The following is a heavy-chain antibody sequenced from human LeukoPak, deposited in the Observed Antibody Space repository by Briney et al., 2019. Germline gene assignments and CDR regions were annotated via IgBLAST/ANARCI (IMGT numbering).Heavy chain of an antibody. D-gene: IGHD3-10*01. CDR1: GFTFSSYA. V-gene: IGHV3-23*01. J-gene: IGHJ6*02. Sequence: PGGSLRLSCAASGFTFSSYAMSWVRQAPGKGLEWVSAISGSGGSTYYADSVKGRFAISRDNSKNTLYLQMNSLRADDTAVYYCAKDRPRMVRGPRGVYGMDVWGQGTTVTVSS. CDR3: AKDRPRMVRGPRGVYGMDV. CDR2: ISGSGGST.